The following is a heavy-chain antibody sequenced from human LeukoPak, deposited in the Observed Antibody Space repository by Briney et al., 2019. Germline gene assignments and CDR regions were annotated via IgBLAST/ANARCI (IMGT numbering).Heavy chain of an antibody. CDR2: ISSSSAYI. CDR3: AKKMDDAFDI. Sequence: PGGSLRLSCEASGFTFSSHGMNWVRQAPGKGLEWVSFISSSSAYISYTDSVKGRFTISRDNAKNSLYLQVNNLRAEDTSVYYCAKKMDDAFDIWGQGTMVTVSS. D-gene: IGHD5-24*01. CDR1: GFTFSSHG. V-gene: IGHV3-21*01. J-gene: IGHJ3*02.